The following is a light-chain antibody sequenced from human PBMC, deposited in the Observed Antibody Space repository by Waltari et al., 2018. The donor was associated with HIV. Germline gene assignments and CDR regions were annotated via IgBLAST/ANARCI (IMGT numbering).Light chain of an antibody. CDR2: GAT. CDR3: QQYYSSPQT. CDR1: RDISTH. V-gene: IGKV1-8*01. Sequence: MGMTQSPPSFSASTGDRVTITCRASRDISTHLAWYQQKPGSAPKLLMYGATTLQSGVPSRFNGSGSGTDFTLTINCLQSEDFATYYCQQYYSSPQTFGQGTKVEVK. J-gene: IGKJ1*01.